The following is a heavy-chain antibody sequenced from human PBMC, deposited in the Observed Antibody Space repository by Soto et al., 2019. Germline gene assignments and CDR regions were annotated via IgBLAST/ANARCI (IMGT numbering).Heavy chain of an antibody. Sequence: GGSLRLSCGASGFTFSSYAMHWVRQAPGKGLEWVAVISYDGSNKYYADSVKGRFTISRDNSKNTLYLQMNSLRAEDTAVYYCARDRLGGDPYYYYYYGMDVWGQGTTVTVSS. CDR2: ISYDGSNK. CDR1: GFTFSSYA. V-gene: IGHV3-30-3*01. J-gene: IGHJ6*02. CDR3: ARDRLGGDPYYYYYYGMDV. D-gene: IGHD4-17*01.